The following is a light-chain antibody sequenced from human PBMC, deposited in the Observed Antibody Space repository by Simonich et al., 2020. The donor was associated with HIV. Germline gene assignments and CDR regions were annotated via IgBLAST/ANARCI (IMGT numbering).Light chain of an antibody. J-gene: IGKJ1*01. Sequence: DIQMTQSPSSLSASVGNRVTITCRASQSTSSYLNWYQQKPGKAPKLLLYAASSLQSGVPSRFSGSGSGTDFTLTISRLEPEDFAVYYCQQYGSSPSTFGLGTKVEIK. CDR2: AAS. CDR3: QQYGSSPST. V-gene: IGKV1-39*01. CDR1: QSTSSY.